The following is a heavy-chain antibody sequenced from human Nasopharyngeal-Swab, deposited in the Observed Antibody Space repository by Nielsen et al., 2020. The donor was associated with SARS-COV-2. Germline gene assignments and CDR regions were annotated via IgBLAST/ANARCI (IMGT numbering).Heavy chain of an antibody. CDR3: ARDHHYYDSSGYYTYYYYGMDV. D-gene: IGHD3-22*01. CDR2: IGAYNGNA. J-gene: IGHJ6*02. Sequence: ASVKVSCKASGYIFTSYDISWVRQARGQGLEWMGWIGAYNGNANYAQKFQDRVTMTTDTSTSTVYMELRSLRSDDTAVYYCARDHHYYDSSGYYTYYYYGMDVWGQGTTVTVSS. V-gene: IGHV1-18*01. CDR1: GYIFTSYD.